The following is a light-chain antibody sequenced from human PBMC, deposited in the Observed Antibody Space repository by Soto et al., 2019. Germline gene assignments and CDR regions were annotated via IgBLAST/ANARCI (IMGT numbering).Light chain of an antibody. J-gene: IGLJ3*02. CDR1: SGHSSNI. Sequence: QPVLTQSSFASASLGSSVKLTCTLSSGHSSNIIAWHQQQPGKAPRYLMKLEGSGNYNKGSAVPDRFSGSSSGADRYLTISNLHFEDEADYYCETWDSNTRVFGGGTKLTVL. V-gene: IGLV4-60*02. CDR2: LEGSGNY. CDR3: ETWDSNTRV.